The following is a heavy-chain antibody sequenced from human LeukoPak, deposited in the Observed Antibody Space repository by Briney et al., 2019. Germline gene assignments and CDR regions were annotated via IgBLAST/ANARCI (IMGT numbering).Heavy chain of an antibody. J-gene: IGHJ4*02. V-gene: IGHV3-33*01. CDR3: ARDLTDYSNLDY. CDR1: GFTFSSYG. CDR2: IWYDGSNK. D-gene: IGHD4-11*01. Sequence: GGSLRLSCAASGFTFSSYGMHWVRQAPGKGLEWVAVIWYDGSNKNYADSVKGRFTISRDNSKNTLYLQMNSLRAEDTAVYYCARDLTDYSNLDYWGQGTLVTVSS.